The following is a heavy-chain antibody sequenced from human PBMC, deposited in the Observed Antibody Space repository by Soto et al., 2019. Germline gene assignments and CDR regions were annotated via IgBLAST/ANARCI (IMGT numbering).Heavy chain of an antibody. CDR3: ARGSGYFAP. CDR2: IYYRGNT. Sequence: PSETLSLTCTVSGGSISSGGHYWGWIRQPPGKGLEWIGNIYYRGNTYYNPSLRSRVTMSVDTSKNQFSLKLSSVTAADTAVYYCARGSGYFAPWGQGTLVTVSS. V-gene: IGHV4-39*07. J-gene: IGHJ5*02. CDR1: GGSISSGGHY. D-gene: IGHD3-3*01.